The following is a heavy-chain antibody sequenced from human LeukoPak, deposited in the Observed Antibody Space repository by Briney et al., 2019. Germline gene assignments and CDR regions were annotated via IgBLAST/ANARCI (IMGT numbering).Heavy chain of an antibody. D-gene: IGHD2-2*01. V-gene: IGHV3-23*01. CDR1: GFTFSSYA. Sequence: QPGGSLRLSCAASGFTFSSYAMTWVRQAPGKGLEWVSTITGSGSSTYYADSVKGRFTISRDNSKNTLYLQMNSLTDEDTAVYYCVNPHCSSTSCYWFDPWGQGTLVTVSS. CDR2: ITGSGSST. J-gene: IGHJ5*02. CDR3: VNPHCSSTSCYWFDP.